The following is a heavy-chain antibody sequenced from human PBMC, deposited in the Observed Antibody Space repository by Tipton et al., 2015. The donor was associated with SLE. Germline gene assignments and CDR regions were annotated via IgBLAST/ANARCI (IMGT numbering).Heavy chain of an antibody. D-gene: IGHD3-10*01. CDR3: APLYGSGSYPRLA. V-gene: IGHV3-74*01. CDR1: GFTFSSYW. CDR2: INSDGSST. J-gene: IGHJ5*02. Sequence: SLRLSCAASGFTFSSYWMHWVRQAPGKGLVWVSRINSDGSSTSYADSVKGRFTISRDNAKNTLYLQMNSLRAEDTAVYYCAPLYGSGSYPRLAWGQGTLVTVSS.